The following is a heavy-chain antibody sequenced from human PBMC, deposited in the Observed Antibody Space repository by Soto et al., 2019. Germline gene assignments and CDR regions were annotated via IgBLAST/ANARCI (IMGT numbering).Heavy chain of an antibody. CDR3: ARDPYDNSGSYFNAPLDY. D-gene: IGHD3-22*01. Sequence: GASVKVSCKASGYNISSYDIIWVRQAAGQGLEWMGWMDPNRGHSDSVQNFRGRVTMTTNISASTAYMELSGLRSDDTGVYYCARDPYDNSGSYFNAPLDYWGQGTLVTVSS. CDR2: MDPNRGHS. J-gene: IGHJ4*02. V-gene: IGHV1-8*01. CDR1: GYNISSYD.